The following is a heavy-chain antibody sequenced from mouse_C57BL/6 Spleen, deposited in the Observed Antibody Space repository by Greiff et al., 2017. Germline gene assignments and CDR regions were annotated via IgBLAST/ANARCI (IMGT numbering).Heavy chain of an antibody. Sequence: VQLQQSGGGLVKPGGSLKLSCAASGFTFSSYAMSWVRQTPEKRLEWVATISDGGSYTYYPDNVKGRFTISRDNAKNNLYLQMSHLKSEDTAMYYCARDDYEAYWGQGTLVTVSA. CDR2: ISDGGSYT. J-gene: IGHJ3*01. V-gene: IGHV5-4*01. CDR3: ARDDYEAY. CDR1: GFTFSSYA. D-gene: IGHD2-4*01.